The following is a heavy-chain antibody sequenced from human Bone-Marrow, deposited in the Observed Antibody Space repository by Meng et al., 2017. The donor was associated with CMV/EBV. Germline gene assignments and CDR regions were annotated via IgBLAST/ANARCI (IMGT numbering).Heavy chain of an antibody. CDR1: GFTFNTFE. D-gene: IGHD5-18*01. J-gene: IGHJ4*02. CDR2: ISRSGVII. Sequence: GESLKISCAASGFTFNTFEMNWVRQAPGKRPEWISYISRSGVIIYYADSVKGRFTISRDNAKNSLYLQMNSLRAEDTAVYYCANRRGYGHYFDYWGQGTLVTVSS. V-gene: IGHV3-48*03. CDR3: ANRRGYGHYFDY.